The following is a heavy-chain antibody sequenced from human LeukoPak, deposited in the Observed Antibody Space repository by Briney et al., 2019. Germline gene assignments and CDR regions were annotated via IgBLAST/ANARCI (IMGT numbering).Heavy chain of an antibody. CDR2: ISAYKGNT. CDR1: GYTFTSYG. Sequence: ASVKVSCKASGYTFTSYGISWVRQAPGQGLEWMGWISAYKGNTNYAQKLQGRVTMTTDTSTSTAYMELRSLRSDDTAVYYCAYCGGDCYSRWFDPWGQGTLVTVSS. D-gene: IGHD2-21*02. V-gene: IGHV1-18*01. CDR3: AYCGGDCYSRWFDP. J-gene: IGHJ5*02.